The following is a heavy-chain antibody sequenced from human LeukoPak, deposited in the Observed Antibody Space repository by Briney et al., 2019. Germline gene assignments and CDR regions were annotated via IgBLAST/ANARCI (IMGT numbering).Heavy chain of an antibody. J-gene: IGHJ4*02. CDR2: ISGGVPST. V-gene: IGHV3-23*01. D-gene: IGHD1-14*01. Sequence: GGSLRLSCAASGVPFSTYAMIWVRQAPGKGLEWVSAISGGVPSTYYADSVKGRFTISRDNSKNTLYLQMNSLRAEDTALYYCAKLTVTRYFDYWGQGTLVTVSS. CDR3: AKLTVTRYFDY. CDR1: GVPFSTYA.